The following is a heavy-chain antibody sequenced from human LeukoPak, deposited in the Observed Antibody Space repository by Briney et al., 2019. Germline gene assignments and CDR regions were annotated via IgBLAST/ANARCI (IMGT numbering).Heavy chain of an antibody. V-gene: IGHV7-4-1*02. Sequence: ASVKVSCKASGYTFTSYGISWVRQAPGQGLEWMGWINTNSGNPTYAQGFTGRFVFSLDTSVSTAYLQISSLKTEDTAVYYCASSHYYDSSGYSYYYYYYGMDVWGQGTTVTVSS. J-gene: IGHJ6*02. CDR2: INTNSGNP. D-gene: IGHD3-22*01. CDR3: ASSHYYDSSGYSYYYYYYGMDV. CDR1: GYTFTSYG.